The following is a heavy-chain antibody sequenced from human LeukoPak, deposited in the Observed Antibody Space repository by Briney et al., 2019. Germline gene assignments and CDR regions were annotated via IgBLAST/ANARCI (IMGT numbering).Heavy chain of an antibody. CDR3: ATQNYYDSGGYYGHLGY. Sequence: ASVKVSCKASGYTFTSYGISWVRQAPGQGLEWMGWISAYNGNTNYAQKLQGRVTMTTDTSTSTAYMELRSLRSDDTAVYYCATQNYYDSGGYYGHLGYWGQGTLVTVSS. D-gene: IGHD3-22*01. CDR2: ISAYNGNT. CDR1: GYTFTSYG. V-gene: IGHV1-18*01. J-gene: IGHJ4*02.